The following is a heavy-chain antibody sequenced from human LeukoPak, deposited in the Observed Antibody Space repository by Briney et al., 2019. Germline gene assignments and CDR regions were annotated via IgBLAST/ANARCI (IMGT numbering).Heavy chain of an antibody. J-gene: IGHJ4*02. CDR1: GFTFSRHG. CDR2: INSDGSTT. CDR3: ATAGNYRFDY. Sequence: GGTLRLSCVASGFTFSRHGMNWVRQAPGKGLEWVSRINSDGSTTNYADSVKGRFTISRDNAKNTLYLQMDSLRADDTAVYYCATAGNYRFDYWGQGTLVTVSS. V-gene: IGHV3-74*01. D-gene: IGHD1-7*01.